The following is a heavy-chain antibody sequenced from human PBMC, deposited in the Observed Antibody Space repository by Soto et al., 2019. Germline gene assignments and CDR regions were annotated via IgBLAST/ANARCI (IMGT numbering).Heavy chain of an antibody. V-gene: IGHV3-74*01. J-gene: IGHJ2*01. CDR2: INSDGSST. CDR1: GFTFSSYW. Sequence: EVQLVESGGGLVQPGGSLRLSCAASGFTFSSYWMHWVRQAPGKGLVWVSRINSDGSSTSYADSVKGRFTISRDNAKNTLYLQMNSLRADDTAVYYCARGGSSGWEDWYFDLWGRGTLVTVSS. CDR3: ARGGSSGWEDWYFDL. D-gene: IGHD6-19*01.